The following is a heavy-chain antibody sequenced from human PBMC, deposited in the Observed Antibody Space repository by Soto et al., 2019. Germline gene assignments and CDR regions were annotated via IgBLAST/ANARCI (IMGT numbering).Heavy chain of an antibody. V-gene: IGHV3-21*01. Sequence: AGASLSLSCAASGFTLSSYSMNWVRQAPGKGLEGVSTISSSSSHIYYADSVKGRFTISRDHAKNSLYLQMNSLRAEDTAVYYWARELECMYYDILNGYHRPQYYHSGMDVWGEGTTVNV. CDR1: GFTLSSYS. CDR3: ARELECMYYDILNGYHRPQYYHSGMDV. CDR2: ISSSSSHI. D-gene: IGHD3-9*01. J-gene: IGHJ6*02.